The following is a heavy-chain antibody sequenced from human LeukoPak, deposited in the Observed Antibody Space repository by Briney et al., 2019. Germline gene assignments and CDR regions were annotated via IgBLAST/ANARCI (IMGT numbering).Heavy chain of an antibody. J-gene: IGHJ4*02. CDR2: ISGISGSTT. D-gene: IGHD2-2*01. CDR1: GFNFADHA. Sequence: GGSLRLSCAASGFNFADHAMRWVRQAPGKGLEWVSAISGISGSTTIYADSVKGRFAVSRDNSRNTLFLQMNSLRAEDTAVYYCASLPPDIVVVPAARLDYWGQGTLVTVSS. CDR3: ASLPPDIVVVPAARLDY. V-gene: IGHV3-23*01.